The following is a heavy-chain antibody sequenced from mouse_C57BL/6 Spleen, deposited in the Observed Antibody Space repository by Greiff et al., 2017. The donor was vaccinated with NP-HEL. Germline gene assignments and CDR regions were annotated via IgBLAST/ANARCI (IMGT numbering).Heavy chain of an antibody. CDR2: IWTGGGT. J-gene: IGHJ4*01. CDR1: GFSLTSYA. Sequence: VKLVESGPGLVAPSQSLSITCTVSGFSLTSYAISWVRQPPGKGLEWLGVIWTGGGTNYNSALKSRLSISKDNSKSQVFLKMNSLQTDDTARYYCARHYYGSSHYYAMDYWGQGTSVTVSS. V-gene: IGHV2-9-1*01. CDR3: ARHYYGSSHYYAMDY. D-gene: IGHD1-1*01.